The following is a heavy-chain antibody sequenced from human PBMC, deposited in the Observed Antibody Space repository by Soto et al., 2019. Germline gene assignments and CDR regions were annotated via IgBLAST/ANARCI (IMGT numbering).Heavy chain of an antibody. J-gene: IGHJ3*02. CDR1: GGSISSYY. V-gene: IGHV4-59*01. D-gene: IGHD3-10*01. CDR3: ARARFGDRFAFDI. Sequence: SETLSLPCTVSGGSISSYYWSWIRQPPGKGLEWIGYIYYSGSTNYNPSLKSRVTISVDTSKNQFSLKLSSVTAADTAVYYCARARFGDRFAFDIWGQGTMVTVSS. CDR2: IYYSGST.